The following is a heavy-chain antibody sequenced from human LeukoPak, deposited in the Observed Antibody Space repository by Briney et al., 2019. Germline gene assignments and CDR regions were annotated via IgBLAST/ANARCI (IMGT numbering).Heavy chain of an antibody. J-gene: IGHJ1*01. V-gene: IGHV4-4*07. D-gene: IGHD3-22*01. CDR3: ARDQTYYVSSGYYYVTYFQH. Sequence: PDTLSLTCTVSGASISSSYCTWIRQPAGEGLEWIGRISTGGSTTYNPSFMRRVTMSLDTSTNQFSLNLTSVTAADTAVYYCARDQTYYVSSGYYYVTYFQHWGQGILVTVSS. CDR2: ISTGGST. CDR1: GASISSSY.